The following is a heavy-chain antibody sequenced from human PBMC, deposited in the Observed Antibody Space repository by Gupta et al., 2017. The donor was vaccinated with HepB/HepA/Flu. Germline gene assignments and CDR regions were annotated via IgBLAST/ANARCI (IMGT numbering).Heavy chain of an antibody. CDR2: INHSGST. CDR1: GGSFSGYY. D-gene: IGHD4-11*01. Sequence: QVQLQQWGAGLLKPSETLSLTCAVYGGSFSGYYWSWIRQPPGKGLEWIGEINHSGSTNYNPSLKSRVTISVDTSKNQFSLKLSSVTAADTAVYYCARGVTTVTKSYYYYYYMDVWGKGTTVTVSS. J-gene: IGHJ6*03. V-gene: IGHV4-34*01. CDR3: ARGVTTVTKSYYYYYYMDV.